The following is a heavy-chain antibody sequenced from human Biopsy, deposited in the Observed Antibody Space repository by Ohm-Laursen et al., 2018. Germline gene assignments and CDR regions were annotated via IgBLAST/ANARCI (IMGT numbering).Heavy chain of an antibody. D-gene: IGHD6-25*01. CDR1: GFIFSDYG. V-gene: IGHV3-9*01. CDR3: TKRRTAVRPFDS. Sequence: SLRLPCAASGFIFSDYGMHWVRQAPGKGLEWVSGISGSSNNIIYADSVRGRFTISRDNAKSSLYLEMNSLRSEDTAFYYCTKRRTAVRPFDSWGHGTLVTVSS. J-gene: IGHJ4*01. CDR2: ISGSSNNI.